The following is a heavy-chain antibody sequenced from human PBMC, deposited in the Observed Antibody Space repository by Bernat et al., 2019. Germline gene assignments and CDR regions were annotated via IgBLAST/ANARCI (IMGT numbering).Heavy chain of an antibody. CDR1: GFTFDDYA. Sequence: EVQLVESGGAVVQPGGSLRLSCATSGFTFDDYAMHWVRQVPGKGLEWVSLISGDGSSTYYAHSVKGRFTISRDYSKNSLYLQMNSMRTEDTGLFYCAKDMRYNRKFEGMDVWGQGTTVTVSS. V-gene: IGHV3-43*02. CDR2: ISGDGSST. J-gene: IGHJ6*02. D-gene: IGHD1-14*01. CDR3: AKDMRYNRKFEGMDV.